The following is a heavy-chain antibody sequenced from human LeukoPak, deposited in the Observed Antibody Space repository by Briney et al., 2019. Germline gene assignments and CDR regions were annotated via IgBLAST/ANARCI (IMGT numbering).Heavy chain of an antibody. V-gene: IGHV5-51*01. CDR3: ARQRWNSFDAFDV. CDR1: GYSFTSYW. D-gene: IGHD1-1*01. J-gene: IGHJ3*01. CDR2: IYPGDSDT. Sequence: GESLQISCKGSGYSFTSYWIGWVRQMPGKGLEWMGIIYPGDSDTRYSPSFQGQVTISGDKSISTAYLQWSSLKASDTAMYYCARQRWNSFDAFDVWGQGTMVTVSS.